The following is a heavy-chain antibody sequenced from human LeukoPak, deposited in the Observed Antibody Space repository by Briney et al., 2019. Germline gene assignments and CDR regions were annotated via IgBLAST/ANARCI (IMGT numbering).Heavy chain of an antibody. Sequence: GGSLRLSCAGSGFTFDDYGMSWVRQAPGKGLEWVSGINRNGGTTGYADSVKGRFTISRDNAKNSLYLQMNSLRAEDTAVYYCAREALHITMVRGHNWFDPWGQGTLVTVSS. CDR3: AREALHITMVRGHNWFDP. CDR2: INRNGGTT. CDR1: GFTFDDYG. V-gene: IGHV3-20*04. J-gene: IGHJ5*02. D-gene: IGHD3-10*01.